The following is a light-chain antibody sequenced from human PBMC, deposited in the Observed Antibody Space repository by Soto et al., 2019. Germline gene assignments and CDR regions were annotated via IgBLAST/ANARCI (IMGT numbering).Light chain of an antibody. CDR2: EVS. V-gene: IGLV2-14*01. CDR3: SSYTTSSTPSYV. Sequence: QSAPAQPASVSGSPGQSITISCSGSSIDVGDNNYVSWYQHHPGKAPKLIIYEVSNRPSGVSNRFSGSSSDNTASLTISGLLPDDEADYYCSSYTTSSTPSYVFGTGTKVTVL. CDR1: SIDVGDNNY. J-gene: IGLJ1*01.